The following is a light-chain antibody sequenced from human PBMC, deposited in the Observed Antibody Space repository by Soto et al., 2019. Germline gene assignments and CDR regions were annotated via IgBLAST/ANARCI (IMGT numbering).Light chain of an antibody. CDR3: SSYTSSSTPQLV. Sequence: QPASVSGSPGQSITISCTGTSSDVGGYNYVSWYQQHPGKAPKLMIYEVSNRPSGVSNRFSGSKSGNTASLTISGLQAEDEADYYCSSYTSSSTPQLVFGTGTKLTVL. V-gene: IGLV2-14*01. CDR2: EVS. CDR1: SSDVGGYNY. J-gene: IGLJ1*01.